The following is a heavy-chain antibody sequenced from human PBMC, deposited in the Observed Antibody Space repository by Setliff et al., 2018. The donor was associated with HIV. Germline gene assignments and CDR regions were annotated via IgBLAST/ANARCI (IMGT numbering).Heavy chain of an antibody. CDR3: AAFPTLGIYYGMDV. V-gene: IGHV4-39*07. CDR2: IYYSGST. CDR1: DDSIGRSSYY. J-gene: IGHJ6*02. D-gene: IGHD2-15*01. Sequence: PSETLSLTCTVTDDSIGRSSYYWAWIRQSPGKGLEWIGSIYYSGSTYYNPSLKSRVTISVDTSKSQFSLKLSSVNAADTAVYYCAAFPTLGIYYGMDVWGQGTTVTVSS.